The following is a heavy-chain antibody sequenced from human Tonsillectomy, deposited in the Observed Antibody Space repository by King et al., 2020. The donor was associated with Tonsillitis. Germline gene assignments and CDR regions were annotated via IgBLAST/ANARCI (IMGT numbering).Heavy chain of an antibody. D-gene: IGHD2-2*01. J-gene: IGHJ4*02. CDR3: AGLDIVVVPAAGGGYFDY. V-gene: IGHV4-39*01. Sequence: QLQESGPGLVKPSETLSLTCTVSGGSISSSSYYWGWIRQPPGKGLEWIGSIYYSGSTYYNPSLKSRVTISVDTSKNQFSLKLSSVTAADTAVYYCAGLDIVVVPAAGGGYFDYWGQGTLVTVSS. CDR2: IYYSGST. CDR1: GGSISSSSYY.